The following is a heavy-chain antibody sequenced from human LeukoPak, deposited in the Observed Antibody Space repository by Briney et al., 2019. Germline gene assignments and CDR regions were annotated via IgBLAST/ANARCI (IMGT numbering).Heavy chain of an antibody. CDR2: IKQDGSEK. CDR1: GFTFSSHW. D-gene: IGHD5-24*01. V-gene: IGHV3-7*04. J-gene: IGHJ3*01. CDR3: ARLLGTATTFDV. Sequence: GGSLRLSCAASGFTFSSHWMSWVRQAPGKGLEWVANIKQDGSEKYYVDSVKGRFTISRDNAKNSLYLQMNCLRAEDTAVFYCARLLGTATTFDVWGRGTMVTVSS.